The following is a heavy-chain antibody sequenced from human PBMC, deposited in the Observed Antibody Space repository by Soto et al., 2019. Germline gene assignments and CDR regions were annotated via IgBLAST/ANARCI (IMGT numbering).Heavy chain of an antibody. V-gene: IGHV1-69*13. CDR2: IIPIFGTA. CDR3: AREKDSSGYYPRPSYNWFDP. CDR1: GGTFSSYA. D-gene: IGHD3-22*01. J-gene: IGHJ5*02. Sequence: SVKVSCKASGGTFSSYAISWVRQAPGQGLEWMGGIIPIFGTANYAQKFQGRVTITADESTSTAYMELSSLRSEDTAVYYCAREKDSSGYYPRPSYNWFDPWGQGTLVTVSS.